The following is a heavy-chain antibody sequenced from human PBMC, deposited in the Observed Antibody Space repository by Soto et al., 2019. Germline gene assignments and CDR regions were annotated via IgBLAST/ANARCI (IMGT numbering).Heavy chain of an antibody. D-gene: IGHD4-4*01. CDR1: GFTFSSYS. CDR3: ATVTTVTSPFDY. V-gene: IGHV3-21*01. Sequence: PGGSLRLSCAASGFTFSSYSMNWVRQAPGKGLEWVSSISSSSSYIYYADSVKGRFTISRDNAKNSLYLQMNSLRAEDTAVYYCATVTTVTSPFDYWGQGTLVTVSS. J-gene: IGHJ4*02. CDR2: ISSSSSYI.